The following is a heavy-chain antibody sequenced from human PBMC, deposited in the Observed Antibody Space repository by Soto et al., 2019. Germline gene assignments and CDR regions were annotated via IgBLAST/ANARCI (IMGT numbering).Heavy chain of an antibody. CDR2: IYPGDSDT. D-gene: IGHD3-3*01. V-gene: IGHV5-51*01. J-gene: IGHJ4*02. CDR1: GYSFTSYW. CDR3: ARHGRSPYDFWSGSDY. Sequence: GESLKISCKGSGYSFTSYWIGRVRQMPGKGLEWMGIIYPGDSDTRYSPSFQGQVTISADKSISTAYLQWSSLKASDTAMYYCARHGRSPYDFWSGSDYWGQGTLVTVSS.